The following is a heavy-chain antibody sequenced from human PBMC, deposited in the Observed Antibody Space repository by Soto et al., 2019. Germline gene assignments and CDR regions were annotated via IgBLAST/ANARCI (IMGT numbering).Heavy chain of an antibody. D-gene: IGHD3-9*01. J-gene: IGHJ4*02. V-gene: IGHV4-39*01. CDR2: ISYSENT. CDR3: VRFWPPPDYKILTVYSDAFDY. Sequence: SEPLSLTFTISGCTITTDRYFWGWIRQTPEKGLEWIASISYSENTYNSPTLRSRVTISVDTSKSQFSLKLSSMTAADTGVYYCVRFWPPPDYKILTVYSDAFDYWGQGILVTVS. CDR1: GCTITTDRYF.